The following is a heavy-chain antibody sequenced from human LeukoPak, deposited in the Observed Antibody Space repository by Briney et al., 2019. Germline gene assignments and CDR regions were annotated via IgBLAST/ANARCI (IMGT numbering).Heavy chain of an antibody. CDR2: IYHSGST. CDR3: ARVGYCSSTSCYRYFDY. Sequence: SETLSLTCAVSGGSISSGGYSWSWIRQPPGKGLEWIGYIYHSGSTYYNPSLKSRVTISVDRSKNQFSLKLSSVTAADTAVYYCARVGYCSSTSCYRYFDYWGQGTLVTVSS. J-gene: IGHJ4*02. CDR1: GGSISSGGYS. V-gene: IGHV4-30-2*01. D-gene: IGHD2-2*01.